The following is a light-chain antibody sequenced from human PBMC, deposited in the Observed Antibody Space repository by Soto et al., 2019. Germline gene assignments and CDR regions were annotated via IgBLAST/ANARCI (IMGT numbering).Light chain of an antibody. J-gene: IGLJ1*01. Sequence: QSVLTQPASVSGSPGQSITISCTGTSSDVGAYNYVSWYQQHPGKAPKLLIYGATNRPSGVSNRFSGSKSGNTASLTISGLQAEDEADYYCNSYTTRSTYVFGTGTKATVL. CDR1: SSDVGAYNY. CDR3: NSYTTRSTYV. CDR2: GAT. V-gene: IGLV2-14*01.